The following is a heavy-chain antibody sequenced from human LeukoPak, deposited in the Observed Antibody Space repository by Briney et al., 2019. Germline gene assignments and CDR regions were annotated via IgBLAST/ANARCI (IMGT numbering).Heavy chain of an antibody. V-gene: IGHV3-30*18. Sequence: GGSLRLSCATSGFTFSSYGMHWVRQAPGKGLEWVAVISYDGSNKYYADSVKGRFTISRDNSKNTLYLQMNSLRAEDTAVYYCAKSALNDYGDYVYWGQGTLVTVSS. D-gene: IGHD4-17*01. CDR1: GFTFSSYG. CDR2: ISYDGSNK. J-gene: IGHJ4*02. CDR3: AKSALNDYGDYVY.